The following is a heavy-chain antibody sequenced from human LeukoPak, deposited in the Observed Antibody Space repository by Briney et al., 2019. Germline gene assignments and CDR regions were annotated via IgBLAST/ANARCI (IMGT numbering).Heavy chain of an antibody. CDR3: ARVTAPLPPLVVPAAGLGFDY. CDR1: GYTFTSYA. D-gene: IGHD2-2*01. J-gene: IGHJ4*02. Sequence: GASVKVSCKASGYTFTSYAMHWVRQAPGQRLEWMGWINAGNGNTKYSQKFQGRVTITRDTSASTAYMELSSLRSEDTAVYYCARVTAPLPPLVVPAAGLGFDYWGQGTLVTVSS. CDR2: INAGNGNT. V-gene: IGHV1-3*01.